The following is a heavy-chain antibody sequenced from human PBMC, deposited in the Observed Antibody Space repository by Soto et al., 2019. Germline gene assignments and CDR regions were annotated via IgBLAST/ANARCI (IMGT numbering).Heavy chain of an antibody. CDR3: ARDRNSRAAAGLNWFDP. J-gene: IGHJ5*02. D-gene: IGHD6-13*01. V-gene: IGHV1-69*13. CDR2: IIPIFGTA. Sequence: ASVKVSCKASGGTFSSYAISWVRQAPGQGLEWMGGIIPIFGTANYAQKFQGRVTITADESTSTAYMELSSLRSEDTAVYYCARDRNSRAAAGLNWFDPWGQGTLVTVSS. CDR1: GGTFSSYA.